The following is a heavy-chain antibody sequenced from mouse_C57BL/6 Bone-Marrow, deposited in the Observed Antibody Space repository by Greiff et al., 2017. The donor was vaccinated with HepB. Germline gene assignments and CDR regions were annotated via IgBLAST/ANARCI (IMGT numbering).Heavy chain of an antibody. CDR2: IDPANGNT. J-gene: IGHJ2*01. CDR3: ALSLPYGSSTDY. CDR1: GFNIKNTY. V-gene: IGHV14-3*01. Sequence: VQLKESVAELVRPGASVKLSCTASGFNIKNTYMHWVKQRPEQGLEWIGRIDPANGNTKYAPKFQGKATITADTSSNTAYLQLSSLTSEDTAIYYCALSLPYGSSTDYWGQGTTLTVSS. D-gene: IGHD1-1*01.